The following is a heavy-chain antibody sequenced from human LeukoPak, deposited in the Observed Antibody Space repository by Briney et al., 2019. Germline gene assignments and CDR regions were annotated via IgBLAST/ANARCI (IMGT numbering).Heavy chain of an antibody. CDR1: GGSFSGYY. CDR3: ARGTDTAMVVDY. Sequence: SETLSLTCAVYGGSFSGYYWSWIRQPPGRGLEWIGYIYYSGSTNYNPSLKSRVTISVDTSKNQFSLKLSSVTAADTAVYYCARGTDTAMVVDYWGQGTLVTVSS. J-gene: IGHJ4*02. V-gene: IGHV4-59*01. D-gene: IGHD5-18*01. CDR2: IYYSGST.